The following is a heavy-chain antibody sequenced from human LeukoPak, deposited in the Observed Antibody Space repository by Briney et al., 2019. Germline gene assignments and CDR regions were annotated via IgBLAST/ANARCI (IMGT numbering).Heavy chain of an antibody. J-gene: IGHJ4*02. CDR2: ISAYNGNT. CDR1: GYTFTSYG. V-gene: IGHV1-18*01. CDR3: ARDPRDYYDSSGYYLFDY. D-gene: IGHD3-22*01. Sequence: GASVKVSCKASGYTFTSYGISWVRQAPGQGLEWMGWISAYNGNTNYAQKLQGRVTMTTDTSTSTAYTELRSLRSDDTAVYYCARDPRDYYDSSGYYLFDYWGQGTLVTVSS.